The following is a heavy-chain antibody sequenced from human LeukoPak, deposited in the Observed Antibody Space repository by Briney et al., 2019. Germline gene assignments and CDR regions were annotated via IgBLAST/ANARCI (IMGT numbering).Heavy chain of an antibody. J-gene: IGHJ3*02. CDR3: TRRYNYDSSGYYYVRDAFDI. CDR2: IRSKAYGGTT. V-gene: IGHV3-49*04. CDR1: GFTFGDYV. Sequence: GGSLRLSCTASGFTFGDYVMSWVRQAPGKGLEWEGFIRSKAYGGTTKNAASVKGRFTISRDDSRSIAYLQMNSLKTEDTAVYYCTRRYNYDSSGYYYVRDAFDIWGQGTMVTVSS. D-gene: IGHD3-22*01.